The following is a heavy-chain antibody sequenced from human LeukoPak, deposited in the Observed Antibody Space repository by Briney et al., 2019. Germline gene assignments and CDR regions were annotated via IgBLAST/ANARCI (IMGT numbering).Heavy chain of an antibody. CDR2: IYTSGST. CDR1: GGSISSGSYY. CDR3: ARGTDSSGYYSVAFDI. J-gene: IGHJ3*02. Sequence: SETLSLTCTVSGGSISSGSYYWSWIRQPAGKGLERIGRIYTSGSTNYNPSLKSRVTISVDTSKNQFSLKLSSVTAADTAVYYCARGTDSSGYYSVAFDIWGQGTMVTVSS. D-gene: IGHD3-22*01. V-gene: IGHV4-61*02.